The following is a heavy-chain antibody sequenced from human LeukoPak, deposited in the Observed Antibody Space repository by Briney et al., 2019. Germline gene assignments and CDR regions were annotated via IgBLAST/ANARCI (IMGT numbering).Heavy chain of an antibody. V-gene: IGHV3-21*01. CDR3: ARCREAVAGGVSAFDY. D-gene: IGHD6-19*01. CDR1: GFTFSSYE. J-gene: IGHJ4*02. CDR2: ISSSSSYI. Sequence: PGGSLRLSCAASGFTFSSYEMNWVRQAPGKGLEWVSSISSSSSYIYYADSVKGRFTISRDNAKNSLYLQMNSLRAEDTAVYYCARCREAVAGGVSAFDYWGQGTLVTVSS.